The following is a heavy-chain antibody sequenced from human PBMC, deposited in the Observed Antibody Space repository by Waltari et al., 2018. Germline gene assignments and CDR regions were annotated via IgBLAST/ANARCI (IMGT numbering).Heavy chain of an antibody. CDR1: GEPFSALY. J-gene: IGHJ4*02. CDR3: TRITSNTWHD. D-gene: IGHD3-10*01. CDR2: INPSGGT. Sequence: QVQLQQWGAGLLKPSETLSLTCAVYGEPFSALYYPWIRQPPGKGLEWIGQINPSGGTDYNPSLRSRATMSADTSKRQLTLNLKSVTAADTAVYYCTRITSNTWHDWGQGTRVTVSS. V-gene: IGHV4-34*01.